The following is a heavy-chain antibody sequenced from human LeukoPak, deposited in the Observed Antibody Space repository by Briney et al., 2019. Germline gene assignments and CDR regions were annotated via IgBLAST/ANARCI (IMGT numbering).Heavy chain of an antibody. CDR3: ARKGGGQLVNTRRWFDP. J-gene: IGHJ5*02. Sequence: SGTLSLTCAVSGGSISSSNWWSWVRQPPGKGLEWIGEIYHSGSTNYNPSLKSRVTISLDTSKNQFSLKLSSVTAADTAVYYCARKGGGQLVNTRRWFDPWGQGTQVTVSS. D-gene: IGHD6-6*01. V-gene: IGHV4-4*02. CDR2: IYHSGST. CDR1: GGSISSSNW.